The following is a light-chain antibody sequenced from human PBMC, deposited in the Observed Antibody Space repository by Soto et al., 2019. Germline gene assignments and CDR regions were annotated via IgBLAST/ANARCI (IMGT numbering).Light chain of an antibody. CDR3: SSYTSSHTLV. J-gene: IGLJ2*01. Sequence: QSVLTQPASVSGSPGQSITISCTGTSSDVGGYNYVSWYQQHPGKAPKLMIYDVSNRPSGVSNRFSGSKSGNTASLTISGLQAEDEADYYCSSYTSSHTLVFGGGTKLTVL. CDR2: DVS. CDR1: SSDVGGYNY. V-gene: IGLV2-14*01.